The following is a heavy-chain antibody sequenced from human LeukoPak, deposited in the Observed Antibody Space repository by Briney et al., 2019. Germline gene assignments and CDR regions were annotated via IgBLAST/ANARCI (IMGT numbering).Heavy chain of an antibody. CDR2: INHSGST. Sequence: SETLSLTCAVYGGSFSGYYWSWIRQPQGKGLEWIGGINHSGSTNYNPSLKSRVTISVDTSKNQFSLKLSSVTAADTAVYYCARRRGSRIKIAAGAYYFDYWGQGTLVTVSS. D-gene: IGHD6-13*01. J-gene: IGHJ4*02. CDR1: GGSFSGYY. CDR3: ARRRGSRIKIAAGAYYFDY. V-gene: IGHV4-34*01.